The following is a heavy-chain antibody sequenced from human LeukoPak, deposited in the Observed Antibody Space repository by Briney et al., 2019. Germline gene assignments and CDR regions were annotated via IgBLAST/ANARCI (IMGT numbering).Heavy chain of an antibody. CDR3: ARVFNGGTTGTTWDYYYYYGMDV. J-gene: IGHJ6*02. Sequence: ASVKVSCKASGYTFTSYYMHWVRQAPGQGLEWMGIINPSGGSTSYAQKFHGRVTMTRDTSTSTVYMELSSLRSEDAAVYYCARVFNGGTTGTTWDYYYYYGMDVWGQGTTVTVSS. CDR2: INPSGGST. D-gene: IGHD1-1*01. CDR1: GYTFTSYY. V-gene: IGHV1-46*01.